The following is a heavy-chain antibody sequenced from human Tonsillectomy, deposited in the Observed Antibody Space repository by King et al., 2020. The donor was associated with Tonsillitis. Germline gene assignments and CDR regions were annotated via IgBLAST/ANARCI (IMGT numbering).Heavy chain of an antibody. CDR3: ARWARGGLNDADP. CDR1: GYTFSDYV. J-gene: IGHJ5*02. CDR2: INTSSGDA. D-gene: IGHD3-16*01. Sequence: QLVQSGTEVKKPGASVRISCKASGYTFSDYVINWVRQAPGQGLEWVGWINTSSGDANYAPRFQGRVAMTTETSTKTAYMELRSLRSDDTALYYCARWARGGLNDADPWGLGTRVTVSS. V-gene: IGHV1-18*04.